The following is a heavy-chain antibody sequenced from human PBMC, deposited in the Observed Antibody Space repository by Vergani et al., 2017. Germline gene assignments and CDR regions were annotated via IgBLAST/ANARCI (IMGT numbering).Heavy chain of an antibody. J-gene: IGHJ2*01. CDR1: GFTFSSYW. CDR3: ARDHCSSTSCYPGDWYFDL. CDR2: IKQDGSDK. V-gene: IGHV3-7*01. D-gene: IGHD2-2*01. Sequence: EVQLVESGGGLVQPGGSLRLSCAASGFTFSSYWMSWVRQAPGKGLEWVTNIKQDGSDKYYVDSMKGRFTISRDNAKNSLYLHMNSLRAEDTAVYYCARDHCSSTSCYPGDWYFDLWGRGTLVTVSS.